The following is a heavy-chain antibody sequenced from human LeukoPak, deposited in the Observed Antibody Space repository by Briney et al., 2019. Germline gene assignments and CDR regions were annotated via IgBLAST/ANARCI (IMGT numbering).Heavy chain of an antibody. Sequence: GGSLRLSCVTSGFTLCSNYMSWVRPAPGKGLGWVSVIYSGGSTYYAGSLRGRFTISRDNSKNTLYLQMTSLRAEDTAVYYCARDNRYGGYNNFDYWGQGTLVTVSS. D-gene: IGHD5-24*01. V-gene: IGHV3-53*01. J-gene: IGHJ4*02. CDR2: IYSGGST. CDR1: GFTLCSNY. CDR3: ARDNRYGGYNNFDY.